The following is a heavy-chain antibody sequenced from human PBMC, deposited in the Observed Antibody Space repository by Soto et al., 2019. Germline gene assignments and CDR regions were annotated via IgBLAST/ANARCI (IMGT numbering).Heavy chain of an antibody. Sequence: DVQLVESGGGLVQRGGSLRLSCTASGFSFRDHSMNWVRQAPGRGLEWISYIRSSTTISYADSVKGRFTISRDNAENSLYLQMNSLRDEDTAVYFCARDLSWAFDHWGQGALVTVSS. V-gene: IGHV3-48*02. J-gene: IGHJ4*02. D-gene: IGHD6-13*01. CDR1: GFSFRDHS. CDR2: IRSSTTI. CDR3: ARDLSWAFDH.